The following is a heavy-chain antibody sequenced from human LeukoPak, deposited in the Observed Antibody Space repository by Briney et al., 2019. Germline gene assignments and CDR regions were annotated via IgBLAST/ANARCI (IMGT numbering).Heavy chain of an antibody. D-gene: IGHD3-3*02. CDR2: ISLDGNNE. Sequence: PGGSLRLSCDASEFTFSTYPTHWVRQAPGKGLDWLTLISLDGNNEDYAVSVKGRFSISRDNSKNTLYLQMTSLTTEDTAIYYCATGALPLGFLELIRPGNYFSNYMGVWGKGTMVVVSS. CDR1: EFTFSTYP. CDR3: ATGALPLGFLELIRPGNYFSNYMGV. V-gene: IGHV3-30*04. J-gene: IGHJ6*03.